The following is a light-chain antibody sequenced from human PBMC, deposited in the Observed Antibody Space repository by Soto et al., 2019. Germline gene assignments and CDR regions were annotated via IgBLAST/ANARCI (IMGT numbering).Light chain of an antibody. CDR3: CSYAGSRTFGSV. Sequence: QSVLTQAACVSGSPGQSITISCAGTSGDVGSYNLVSWYKQHPGKAPKLMIYEGSKRPSGVSNRFSGSKSGNTASLTISGLQAEDEVEFYCCSYAGSRTFGSVFANGPNAIVL. CDR1: SGDVGSYNL. V-gene: IGLV2-23*03. CDR2: EGS. J-gene: IGLJ1*01.